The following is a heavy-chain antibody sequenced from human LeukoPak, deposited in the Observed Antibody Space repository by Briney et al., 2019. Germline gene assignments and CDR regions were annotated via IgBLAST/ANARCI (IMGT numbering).Heavy chain of an antibody. CDR1: GFTFSSYA. J-gene: IGHJ3*02. D-gene: IGHD2-15*01. Sequence: GGSLRLSCAASGFTFSSYAMSWVRQAPGKGLEWVSAISGSGGSTYYADSVKGRFTISRDNSKNTLYLQMNSLRAEDTAVYYCAKDPSVYCSGGSCYVDIWGQGTMVTVSS. CDR2: ISGSGGST. CDR3: AKDPSVYCSGGSCYVDI. V-gene: IGHV3-23*01.